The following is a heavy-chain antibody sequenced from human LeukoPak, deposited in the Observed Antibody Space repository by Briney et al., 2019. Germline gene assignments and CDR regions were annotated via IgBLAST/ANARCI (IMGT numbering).Heavy chain of an antibody. Sequence: SETLSLTCAVSGGSISSGGYSWSWIRQPPGKGLEWIGYIYHSGSTYYNPSLKSRVTISVDRSKNQFSLKLSSVTAADTAVYYCARGDYDSSGYRDWGQGTLVTVSS. V-gene: IGHV4-30-2*01. CDR3: ARGDYDSSGYRD. CDR2: IYHSGST. D-gene: IGHD3-22*01. CDR1: GGSISSGGYS. J-gene: IGHJ4*02.